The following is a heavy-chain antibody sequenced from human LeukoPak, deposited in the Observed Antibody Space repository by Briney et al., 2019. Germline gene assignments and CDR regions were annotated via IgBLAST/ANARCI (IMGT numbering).Heavy chain of an antibody. CDR2: IFSRGST. CDR3: ARHGATREVEY. J-gene: IGHJ4*02. Sequence: SQTLSLTCTVSGGSISSGDYYWSRIRQPPGKGLEWMGYIFSRGSTNYNPSLKSRVIISIDTSKNQFSLELSSVTAADTAVYYCARHGATREVEYWGQGTLVTVSS. CDR1: GGSISSGDYY. V-gene: IGHV4-30-4*01. D-gene: IGHD4/OR15-4a*01.